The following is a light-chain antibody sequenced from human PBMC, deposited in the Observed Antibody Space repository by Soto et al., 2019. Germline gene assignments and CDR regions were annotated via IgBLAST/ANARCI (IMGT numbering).Light chain of an antibody. CDR3: QHYISYPLT. J-gene: IGKJ4*01. V-gene: IGKV1-5*03. CDR1: QSISFW. Sequence: DIQMTQSPSTLPASVGDRVTITCRTSQSISFWLAWYQQKPGKAPNLLIYKASTLNRGVPSRFSGSGSGTEFTLTISSLQPDDFATYYCQHYISYPLTFGGGNKVEIK. CDR2: KAS.